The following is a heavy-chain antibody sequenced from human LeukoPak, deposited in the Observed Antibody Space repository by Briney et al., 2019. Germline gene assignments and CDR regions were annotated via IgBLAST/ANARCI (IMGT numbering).Heavy chain of an antibody. J-gene: IGHJ4*02. V-gene: IGHV3-9*01. CDR3: AKGLHISTWFDY. Sequence: GGSLRLSCAASGFTFSSYAMSWVRQAPGKGLEWDSGISWNSGSIGYADSVKGRFTISRDNAKNSLYLQMNSLRAEDTALYYCAKGLHISTWFDYWGQGTLVTVSS. CDR2: ISWNSGSI. CDR1: GFTFSSYA. D-gene: IGHD3-3*02.